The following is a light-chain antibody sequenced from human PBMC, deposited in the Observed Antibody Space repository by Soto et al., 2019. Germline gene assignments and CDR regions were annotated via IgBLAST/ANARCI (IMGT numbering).Light chain of an antibody. V-gene: IGLV2-14*01. Sequence: QSALTQPDSVSGSPGQSITISCTGTSSDVGGYNFVSWYQQHPGKAPKLIISEVSNRPSGVSNRFSGSKSGNTASLTISGLQTEDEGEYYCSSYTITTALVFGSGTKVTVL. CDR1: SSDVGGYNF. CDR2: EVS. CDR3: SSYTITTALV. J-gene: IGLJ1*01.